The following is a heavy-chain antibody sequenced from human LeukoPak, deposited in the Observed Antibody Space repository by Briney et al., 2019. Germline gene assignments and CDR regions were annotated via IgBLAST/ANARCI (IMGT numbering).Heavy chain of an antibody. D-gene: IGHD4-17*01. V-gene: IGHV4-39*07. J-gene: IGHJ4*02. CDR2: VYYNGDT. CDR1: GGSVSGYTYY. CDR3: ARGRTTVTAFFDY. Sequence: SETLSLTCTVSGGSVSGYTYYWAWIRQPPGKGLEWIGSVYYNGDTYYNPSLKSRVTLSIDTSRNQFSLRLTSVTAADTAVYYCARGRTTVTAFFDYWGQGTLVTVSS.